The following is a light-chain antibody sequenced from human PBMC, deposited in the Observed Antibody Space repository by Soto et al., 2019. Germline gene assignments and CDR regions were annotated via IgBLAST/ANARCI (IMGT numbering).Light chain of an antibody. CDR1: QSVSSSY. V-gene: IGKV3-20*01. Sequence: EIVVTQSPGTLSLSPEERATLSCRASQSVSSSYLAWYQQKPGQAPRLLIYGASSRATGIPDRFSGSGSGTDFTLTISRLEPEDFAVYYCQQYGSSITFGQGTRLEIK. CDR3: QQYGSSIT. CDR2: GAS. J-gene: IGKJ5*01.